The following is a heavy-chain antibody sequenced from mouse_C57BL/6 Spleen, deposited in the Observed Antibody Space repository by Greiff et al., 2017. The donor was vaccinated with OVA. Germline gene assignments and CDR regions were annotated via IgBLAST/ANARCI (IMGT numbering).Heavy chain of an antibody. CDR1: GYTFTSYG. D-gene: IGHD3-2*02. Sequence: QVQLQQSGAELARPGASVKLSCKASGYTFTSYGISWVKQRTGQGLGWIGEIYPRSGNTYYNEKFKGKATLTADKSSSTAYMELRSLTSEDSAVYFCAPRGSSGAMDYWGQGTSVTVSS. CDR3: APRGSSGAMDY. J-gene: IGHJ4*01. CDR2: IYPRSGNT. V-gene: IGHV1-81*01.